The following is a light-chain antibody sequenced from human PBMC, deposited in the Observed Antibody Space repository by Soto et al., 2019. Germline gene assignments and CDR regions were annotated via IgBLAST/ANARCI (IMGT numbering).Light chain of an antibody. CDR3: QQYGSSPLFT. CDR1: QSVSSSY. CDR2: GAS. J-gene: IGKJ3*01. Sequence: EIVLTQSPGTLSLSPGERATLSCRASQSVSSSYLAWYQQKPGQPPRLLIYGASSRDTGIPARFSGSGSGTDFTLTISRLEPEGFAVYYCQQYGSSPLFTFVPGTKVDI. V-gene: IGKV3-20*01.